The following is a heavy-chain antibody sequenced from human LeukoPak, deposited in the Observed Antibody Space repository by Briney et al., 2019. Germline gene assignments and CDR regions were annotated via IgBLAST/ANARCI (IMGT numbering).Heavy chain of an antibody. CDR3: ARGGSGSYWRLDY. Sequence: SETLSLTCTVSGGSISSYYWSWIRQPPGKGLEWIGSIYHSGSTYYNPSLKSRVTISVDTSKNQFSLKLSSVTAADTAVYYCARGGSGSYWRLDYWGQGTLVTVSS. D-gene: IGHD3-10*01. V-gene: IGHV4-38-2*02. CDR2: IYHSGST. J-gene: IGHJ4*02. CDR1: GGSISSYY.